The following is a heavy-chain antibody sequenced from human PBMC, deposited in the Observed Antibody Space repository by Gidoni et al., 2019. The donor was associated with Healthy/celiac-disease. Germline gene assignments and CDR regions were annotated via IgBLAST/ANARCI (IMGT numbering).Heavy chain of an antibody. J-gene: IGHJ2*01. CDR3: AKDRHYGDYAHWYFDL. CDR1: GFTFSSYA. Sequence: EVQRLESGGGLVQPGGSLGLSCPASGFTFSSYAMSWVRQAPGKGLEWVSAISGSGGSKYNADSVKGRFTISRDNSKNTLYLQMNSLRAEDTAVYYCAKDRHYGDYAHWYFDLWGRGTLVTVSS. CDR2: ISGSGGSK. D-gene: IGHD4-17*01. V-gene: IGHV3-23*01.